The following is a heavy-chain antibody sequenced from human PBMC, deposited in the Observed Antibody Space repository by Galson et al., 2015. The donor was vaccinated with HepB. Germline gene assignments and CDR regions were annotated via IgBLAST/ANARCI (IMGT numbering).Heavy chain of an antibody. CDR1: GYTFTGYY. CDR2: INPNSGST. Sequence: SVKVSCKASGYTFTGYYMHWVRQAPGQGLEWMGWINPNSGSTNYAQKFQGGVTMTRDTSIRTAYMELSRLRSDDTAVYYCAGDAVGAVYIGSYSDYWGQRTLVTASP. D-gene: IGHD1-26*01. V-gene: IGHV1-2*02. J-gene: IGHJ4*02. CDR3: AGDAVGAVYIGSYSDY.